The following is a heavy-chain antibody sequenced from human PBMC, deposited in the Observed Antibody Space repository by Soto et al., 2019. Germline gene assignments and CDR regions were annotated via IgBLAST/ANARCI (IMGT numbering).Heavy chain of an antibody. J-gene: IGHJ6*02. V-gene: IGHV3-30*18. CDR1: GFTFSSYG. Sequence: QVQLVESGGGVVQPGRSLRLSCAASGFTFSSYGMHWVRQAPRKGLEWVAVISYDGSNKYYADSVKGLFTISRDNSKNTLYLQMNSLRAEDTAVYYCAKDQGVGDPHLLPYYYYGMDVWGHGTTVTVSS. CDR2: ISYDGSNK. CDR3: AKDQGVGDPHLLPYYYYGMDV. D-gene: IGHD3-10*01.